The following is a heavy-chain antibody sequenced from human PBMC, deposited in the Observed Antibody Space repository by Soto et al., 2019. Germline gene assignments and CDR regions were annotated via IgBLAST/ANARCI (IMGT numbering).Heavy chain of an antibody. CDR3: ARDCSGGSCYPGMDV. V-gene: IGHV3-21*01. CDR1: GFNFNSYT. CDR2: ISSSGYI. Sequence: GGSLRLSCAASGFNFNSYTINWFRQAPGKRLEWLSSISSSGYIFSTDSVRGRFTISRDNAKNSVYLQINSLRAEDTAVYFCARDCSGGSCYPGMDVWGQGTTVTVSS. J-gene: IGHJ6*02. D-gene: IGHD2-15*01.